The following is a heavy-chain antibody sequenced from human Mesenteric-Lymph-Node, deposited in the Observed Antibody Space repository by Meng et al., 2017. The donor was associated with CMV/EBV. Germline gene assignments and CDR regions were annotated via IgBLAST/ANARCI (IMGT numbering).Heavy chain of an antibody. CDR3: ARSKSLGWAGYCSSTSCHGLDY. J-gene: IGHJ4*02. V-gene: IGHV3-21*01. D-gene: IGHD2-2*03. CDR1: YS. CDR2: ISSSSSYI. Sequence: YSMNWVRQAPGKGLEWVSSISSSSSYIYYADSVKGRFTISRDNAKNSLYLQMNSLRAEDTAVYYCARSKSLGWAGYCSSTSCHGLDYWGQGTLVTVSS.